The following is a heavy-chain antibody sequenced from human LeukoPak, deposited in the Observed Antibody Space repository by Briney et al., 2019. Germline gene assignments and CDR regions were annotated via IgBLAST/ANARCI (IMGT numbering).Heavy chain of an antibody. Sequence: SETLSLTCTVSGCSISSSTYYWAWIRQPPGKGLEWIGSIHYSGSTYYNPSLKSRVTISVDTSKNQFSLKLSSVTAADTAVYYCARGDFWSGQQLDYWGQGTLVTVSS. CDR3: ARGDFWSGQQLDY. CDR1: GCSISSSTYY. D-gene: IGHD3-3*01. J-gene: IGHJ4*02. CDR2: IHYSGST. V-gene: IGHV4-39*01.